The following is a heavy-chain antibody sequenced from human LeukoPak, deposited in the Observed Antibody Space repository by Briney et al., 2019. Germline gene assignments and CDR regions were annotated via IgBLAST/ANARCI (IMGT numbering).Heavy chain of an antibody. J-gene: IGHJ6*03. CDR2: INPNSGGT. V-gene: IGHV1-2*02. CDR1: GYTFTGYY. Sequence: GASVKVSCKASGYTFTGYYMHWVRQAPGQGLEWMGWINPNSGGTNYAQKFQGRVTMTRDTSISTAYMELSRLRSDDTAVYYCARDLSGYYYAYYYYYMDVWGKGTTVTVSS. CDR3: ARDLSGYYYAYYYYYMDV. D-gene: IGHD3-22*01.